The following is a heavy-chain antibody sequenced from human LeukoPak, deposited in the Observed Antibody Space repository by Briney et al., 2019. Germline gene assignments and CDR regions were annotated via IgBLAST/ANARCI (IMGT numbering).Heavy chain of an antibody. CDR3: ARDSRGKGATVTTLGS. J-gene: IGHJ5*02. CDR2: IYHSGST. Sequence: PSGTLSLTCAVSGGSISSSNWWSWVRQPPGKGLEWIGEIYHSGSTNYNPSLKSRVTISVDKSKNQFSLKLSCVTAADTAVYYCARDSRGKGATVTTLGSWGQGTLVTVSS. CDR1: GGSISSSNW. D-gene: IGHD4-17*01. V-gene: IGHV4-4*02.